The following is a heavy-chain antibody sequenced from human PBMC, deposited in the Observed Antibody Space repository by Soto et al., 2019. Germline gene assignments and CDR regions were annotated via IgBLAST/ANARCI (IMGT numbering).Heavy chain of an antibody. V-gene: IGHV3-11*01. CDR3: AREVRVYYDSSGYIPTLDY. Sequence: QVQLVESGGGLVKPGGSLRLSCAASGFTFSDYYMSWIRQAPGKGLEWVSYISSSGNTIYYADSVKGRFTISRDNAKNSLYLQMNSLRAEDTAVYYCAREVRVYYDSSGYIPTLDYWGQGTLVTVSS. D-gene: IGHD3-22*01. CDR2: ISSSGNTI. J-gene: IGHJ4*02. CDR1: GFTFSDYY.